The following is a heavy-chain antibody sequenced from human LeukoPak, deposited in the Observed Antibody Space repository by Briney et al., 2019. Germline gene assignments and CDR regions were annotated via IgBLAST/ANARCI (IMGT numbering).Heavy chain of an antibody. J-gene: IGHJ4*02. CDR2: IYPGDSDT. D-gene: IGHD3-10*01. Sequence: PGGSLQISCQGSGSSFTNYWIGWVRQLSGKGLEGMGIIYPGDSDTRYSPSFQGQVTISADKSINTLYLQWSSLKASDTAMYYCAASTYGSGSYVGFDSWGQGTLLTGSS. V-gene: IGHV5-51*01. CDR1: GSSFTNYW. CDR3: AASTYGSGSYVGFDS.